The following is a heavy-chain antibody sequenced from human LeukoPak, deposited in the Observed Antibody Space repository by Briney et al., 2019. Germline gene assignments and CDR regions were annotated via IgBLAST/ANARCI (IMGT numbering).Heavy chain of an antibody. CDR1: GFTFSSYW. D-gene: IGHD6-13*01. J-gene: IGHJ4*02. CDR2: IKQDGSEK. V-gene: IGHV3-7*01. Sequence: GGSLRLSCAASGFTFSSYWMSWVRQAPGKGLEWVANIKQDGSEKYYVDSVKGRFTISRDNAKNSLYLQMNSLRAEDTAVYYCARVHFRPPIAAAGTGFDYWGQGTLVTVSS. CDR3: ARVHFRPPIAAAGTGFDY.